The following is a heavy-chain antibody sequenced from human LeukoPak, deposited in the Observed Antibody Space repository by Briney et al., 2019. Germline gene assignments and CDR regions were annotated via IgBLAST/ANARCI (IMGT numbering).Heavy chain of an antibody. V-gene: IGHV3-74*01. CDR1: GLNFSDFW. CDR3: ATGHSYGYDY. Sequence: GSLRLSCAASGLNFSDFWMHWVRQPPGKGLVWVALVKGDGRTTIYADSVKGRFTISRDNAKNTLYLQMNSLRADDSGVYYCATGHSYGYDYWGQGVLVTVSS. CDR2: VKGDGRTT. J-gene: IGHJ4*02. D-gene: IGHD5-18*01.